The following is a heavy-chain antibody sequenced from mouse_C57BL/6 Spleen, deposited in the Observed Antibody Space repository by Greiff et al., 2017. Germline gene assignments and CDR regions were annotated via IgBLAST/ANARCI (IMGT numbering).Heavy chain of an antibody. CDR3: SRHYGSSSAWFAY. D-gene: IGHD1-1*01. CDR2: IDPSDSET. Sequence: QVQLQQPGAELVRPGSSVKLSCKASGYTFTSYWMHWVKQRPIQGLEWIGNIDPSDSETHYNQKFKDKATLTVDKSSSTAYMQLSSLTSEDSAVYYVSRHYGSSSAWFAYWGQGTLVTVSA. CDR1: GYTFTSYW. J-gene: IGHJ3*01. V-gene: IGHV1-52*01.